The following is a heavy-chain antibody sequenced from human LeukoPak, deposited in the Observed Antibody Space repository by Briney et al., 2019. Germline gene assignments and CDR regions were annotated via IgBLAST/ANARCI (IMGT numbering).Heavy chain of an antibody. CDR1: GGTFSRYA. D-gene: IGHD5-18*01. Sequence: SVKVSCKASGGTFSRYAISWVRQAPGQGLEWMGGIIPIFGTANYAQKFQGRVTITADESTNTAYMELSSLRSEDTAVYYCARDGINTAMITYFDYWGQGTLVTVSS. CDR3: ARDGINTAMITYFDY. V-gene: IGHV1-69*13. CDR2: IIPIFGTA. J-gene: IGHJ4*02.